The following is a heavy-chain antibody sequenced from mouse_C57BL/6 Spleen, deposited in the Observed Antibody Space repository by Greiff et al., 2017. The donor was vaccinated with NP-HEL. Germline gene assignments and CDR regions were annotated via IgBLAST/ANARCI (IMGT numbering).Heavy chain of an antibody. CDR2: ISYDGSN. J-gene: IGHJ3*01. CDR1: GYSITSGYY. CDR3: AREGDSFFAY. V-gene: IGHV3-6*01. D-gene: IGHD3-3*01. Sequence: EVKLMESGPGLVKPSQSLSLTCSVTGYSITSGYYWNWIRQFPGNKLEWMGYISYDGSNNYNPSLKNRISITRDTSKNQFFLKLNSVTTEDTATYYCAREGDSFFAYWGQGTLVTVSA.